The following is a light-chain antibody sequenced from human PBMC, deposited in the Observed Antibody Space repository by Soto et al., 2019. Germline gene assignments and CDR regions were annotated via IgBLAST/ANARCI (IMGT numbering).Light chain of an antibody. CDR2: DVS. CDR3: SSYTLSSTLL. V-gene: IGLV2-14*01. CDR1: SNDIGGYNY. Sequence: QSVLTQPASVSGSPGQSITFSCTGTSNDIGGYNYVSWYQQHPGKAPKLMIFDVSNRPSGVSYRFSGSKSGNTASLTISGLQAEDEADYYCSSYTLSSTLLFGGGTKLTVL. J-gene: IGLJ2*01.